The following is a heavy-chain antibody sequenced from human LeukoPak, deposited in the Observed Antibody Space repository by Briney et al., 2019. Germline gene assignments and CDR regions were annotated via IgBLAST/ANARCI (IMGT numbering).Heavy chain of an antibody. D-gene: IGHD3-22*01. V-gene: IGHV4-59*08. CDR2: IYSSGTT. CDR3: ARHDNRGYYSLHY. Sequence: SETLSLTCTVSGGSISGYYWSWIRQPPGKGLEWIGYIYSSGTTNYNPSLKSRVTTSVDTSKSQFSLKLISVTAADTAVYYCARHDNRGYYSLHYWGQGALVTVSS. CDR1: GGSISGYY. J-gene: IGHJ4*02.